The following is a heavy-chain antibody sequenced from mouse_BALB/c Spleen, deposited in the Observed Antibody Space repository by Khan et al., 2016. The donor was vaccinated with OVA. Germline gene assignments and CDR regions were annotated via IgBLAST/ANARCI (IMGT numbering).Heavy chain of an antibody. Sequence: EVKLQESGPGLVKPSQSLSLTCTVTGYSITSDYAWNWIRQFPGNKLEWMGYITYSGSTSYNPSLKSRTSITRDTSKNQFFLQLNFVTTEDTATYFCAMGRTYWGQGTLVTVSA. CDR1: GYSITSDYA. V-gene: IGHV3-2*02. J-gene: IGHJ3*01. D-gene: IGHD4-1*01. CDR3: AMGRTY. CDR2: ITYSGST.